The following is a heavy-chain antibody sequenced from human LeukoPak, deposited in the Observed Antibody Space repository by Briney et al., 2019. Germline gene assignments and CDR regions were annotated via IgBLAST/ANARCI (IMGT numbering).Heavy chain of an antibody. Sequence: PSETLSLTCTVSGGSISSGDYYWSWIRQPPGKGLEWIGSIYYSGSTYYNPSLKSRVTISVDTSKNQFSLKLSSVTAADTAVYYCARDPDDLTYYGSGSYLRKPWGQGTLVTVSS. V-gene: IGHV4-39*07. J-gene: IGHJ5*02. CDR1: GGSISSGDYY. D-gene: IGHD3-10*01. CDR3: ARDPDDLTYYGSGSYLRKP. CDR2: IYYSGST.